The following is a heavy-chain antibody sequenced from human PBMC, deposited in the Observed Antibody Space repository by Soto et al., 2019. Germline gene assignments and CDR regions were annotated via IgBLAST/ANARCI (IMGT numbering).Heavy chain of an antibody. V-gene: IGHV1-69*02. CDR2: HIPIFGIA. CDR1: GGTFTSLT. Sequence: QVQLVQSGAEVKKPGSSVKVSCTASGGTFTSLTMSWVRQAPGQGLEWMGRHIPIFGIANYAQKFQGRVTITADKSMNTSYMELSSLSSEDTAIYYCASPIVGPTNWGQGTLVTVSS. CDR3: ASPIVGPTN. D-gene: IGHD1-26*01. J-gene: IGHJ4*02.